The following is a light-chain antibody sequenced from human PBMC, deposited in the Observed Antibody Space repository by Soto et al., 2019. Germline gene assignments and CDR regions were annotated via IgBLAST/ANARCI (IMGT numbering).Light chain of an antibody. V-gene: IGKV3-20*01. CDR3: QQYATSPLT. CDR1: QSVSSSY. CDR2: GAS. J-gene: IGKJ4*01. Sequence: EIVLTQSPGTLSLSPGERATLSCRASQSVSSSYLAWYQQKPGEAPRLLIYGASSRATGIPDRFSGSGSGTDFTLSISGLEPEDFAVYYCQQYATSPLTFGGGTK.